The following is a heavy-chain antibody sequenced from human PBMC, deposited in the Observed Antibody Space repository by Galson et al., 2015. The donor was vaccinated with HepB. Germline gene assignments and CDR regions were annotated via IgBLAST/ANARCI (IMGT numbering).Heavy chain of an antibody. J-gene: IGHJ6*03. CDR1: GFTFSSYW. D-gene: IGHD3-16*01. CDR2: INTDGRGA. Sequence: SLRLSCAASGFTFSSYWMHWVRQAPGKGLVWVSRINTDGRGASYADSVKGRFTISRDNAKNTLYLQMNSLRAEDTAVYYCARVPQSLVYYMDVWGKGTTVTVSS. V-gene: IGHV3-74*01. CDR3: ARVPQSLVYYMDV.